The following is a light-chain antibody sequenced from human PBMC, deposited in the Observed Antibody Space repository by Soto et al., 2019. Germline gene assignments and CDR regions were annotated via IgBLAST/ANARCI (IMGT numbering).Light chain of an antibody. J-gene: IGKJ1*01. CDR3: QQYGSSPRT. CDR2: GAS. Sequence: VFTQSPVTLSLSQVERATLSCMASQSVSSSHLAWYQQKPGQAPRLLISGASSRATGIPDRFTGSGSGTDFTLTISRLEPEDFAVYYCQQYGSSPRTCGQGTKVDIK. V-gene: IGKV3-20*01. CDR1: QSVSSSH.